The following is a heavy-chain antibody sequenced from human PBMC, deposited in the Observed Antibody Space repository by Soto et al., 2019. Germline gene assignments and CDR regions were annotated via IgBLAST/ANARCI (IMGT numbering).Heavy chain of an antibody. V-gene: IGHV3-23*01. CDR2: ISGSGGST. CDR3: ASNVPPGYYDSSGYYSLRSPFDY. CDR1: GFTFSSYA. J-gene: IGHJ4*02. D-gene: IGHD3-22*01. Sequence: EVQLLESGGGLVQPGGSLRLSCAASGFTFSSYAMSWVRQAPGKGLEWVSAISGSGGSTYYADSVKGRFTISRDNSKNTLYLQMNSLRAGDTAVYYCASNVPPGYYDSSGYYSLRSPFDYWGQGTLVTFSS.